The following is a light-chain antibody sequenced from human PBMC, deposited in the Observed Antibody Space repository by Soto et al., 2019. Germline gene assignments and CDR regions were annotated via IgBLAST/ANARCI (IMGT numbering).Light chain of an antibody. V-gene: IGKV1-5*03. Sequence: DIQMTQSPSTLSASVGDRVTITCRASQSISDSLAWYQQKPGKAPNLLIYKASSLQSGVPSRFSGSGSGTQFTLTINSLQPDDFATYYCRQYVDYPVTFGGGTKVEMK. CDR1: QSISDS. CDR2: KAS. J-gene: IGKJ4*01. CDR3: RQYVDYPVT.